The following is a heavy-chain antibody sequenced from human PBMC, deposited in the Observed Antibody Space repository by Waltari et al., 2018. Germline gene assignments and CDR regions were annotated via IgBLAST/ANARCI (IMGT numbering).Heavy chain of an antibody. CDR2: IYSGGST. CDR3: ARDGYYDFWSGYWGY. V-gene: IGHV3-53*01. D-gene: IGHD3-3*01. Sequence: EVQLVESGGGLIQPGGSLRLSCAASGFTVNTHYMNWVRQAPGKGLEWVSVIYSGGSTYYADSVKGRFTISRDNSKNTLYLQMNSLRAEDTAVYYCARDGYYDFWSGYWGYWGQGTLVTVSS. CDR1: GFTVNTHY. J-gene: IGHJ4*02.